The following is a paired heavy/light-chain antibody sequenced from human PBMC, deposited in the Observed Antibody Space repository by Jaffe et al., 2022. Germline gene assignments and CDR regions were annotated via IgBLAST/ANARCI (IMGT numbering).Heavy chain of an antibody. J-gene: IGHJ5*02. Sequence: EVQLVESGGGLVQPGGSLRLSCAASGFTFSSYSMNWVRQAPGKGLEWVSYISSSSSTIYYADSVKGRFTISRDNAKNSLYLQMNSLRAEDTAVYYCARDPSVGGLPYGLNWFDPWGQGTLVTVSS. D-gene: IGHD4-17*01. CDR1: GFTFSSYS. CDR2: ISSSSSTI. V-gene: IGHV3-48*01. CDR3: ARDPSVGGLPYGLNWFDP.
Light chain of an antibody. CDR1: QSVSSN. J-gene: IGKJ3*01. CDR2: GAS. V-gene: IGKV3-15*01. Sequence: EIVMTQSPATLSVSPGERATLSCRASQSVSSNLAWYQQKPGQAPRLLIYGASTRATGIPARFSGSGSGTEFTLTISSLQSEDFAVYYCQQYNNWPQTFGPGTKVDIK. CDR3: QQYNNWPQT.